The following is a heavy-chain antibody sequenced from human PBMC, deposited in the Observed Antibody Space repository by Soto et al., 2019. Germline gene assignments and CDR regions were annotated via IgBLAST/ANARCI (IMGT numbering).Heavy chain of an antibody. D-gene: IGHD5-12*01. CDR1: GDSISAYS. Sequence: PSETLSLTCTVSGDSISAYSWSWVRQPPGKGLEWIGNIHYNGNTKYNPSLKSRVTMSLDTSKNQFSLRLISVTAADTAKYFCAREGNLGRWLQPLDFWGQGTVVTSPQ. V-gene: IGHV4-59*01. CDR3: AREGNLGRWLQPLDF. J-gene: IGHJ4*02. CDR2: IHYNGNT.